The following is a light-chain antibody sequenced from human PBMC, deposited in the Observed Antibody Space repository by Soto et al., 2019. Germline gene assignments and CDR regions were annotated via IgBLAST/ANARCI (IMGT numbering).Light chain of an antibody. CDR2: GAS. J-gene: IGKJ4*01. CDR3: QQYGSSPLT. CDR1: QSVRSSY. Sequence: EIVLTQSPGTLSLSPGERATLSCRASQSVRSSYLAWYQQKPGQAPRLLIYGASSGATGIPVRFSGSGSGTDFTLTVSRLEPEDFAVYYCQQYGSSPLTFGGGTKVEI. V-gene: IGKV3-20*01.